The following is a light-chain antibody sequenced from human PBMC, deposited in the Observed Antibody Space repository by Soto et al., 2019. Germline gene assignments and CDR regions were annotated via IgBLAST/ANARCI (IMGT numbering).Light chain of an antibody. Sequence: EIVLTQSPGTLSLSPGERATLSCRASQSVSSSYLAWYQQKPGQAPRLLMYGASSRATGIPDRFSGSGSGTDFTLIINRLEPEDFAVYYCQQYTSPLYTFGQGTKLEIK. CDR1: QSVSSSY. J-gene: IGKJ2*01. V-gene: IGKV3-20*01. CDR2: GAS. CDR3: QQYTSPLYT.